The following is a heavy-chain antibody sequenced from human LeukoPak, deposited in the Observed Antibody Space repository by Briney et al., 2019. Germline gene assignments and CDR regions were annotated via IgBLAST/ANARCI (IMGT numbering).Heavy chain of an antibody. D-gene: IGHD3-9*01. CDR2: ISGSGGST. CDR3: AKGNFDWLFIFDY. J-gene: IGHJ4*02. V-gene: IGHV3-23*01. CDR1: GFTFSSYS. Sequence: GGSLRLSCAASGFTFSSYSMNWVRQAPGKGLEWVSAISGSGGSTYYADSVKGRFTISRDNSKNTLYLQMNSLRAEDTAVYYCAKGNFDWLFIFDYWGQGTLVTVSS.